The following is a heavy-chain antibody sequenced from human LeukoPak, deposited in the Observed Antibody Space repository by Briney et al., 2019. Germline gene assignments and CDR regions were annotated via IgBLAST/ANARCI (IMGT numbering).Heavy chain of an antibody. CDR2: ISGGSGST. CDR3: AKAKARYYYDSSGYYYGH. V-gene: IGHV3-23*01. J-gene: IGHJ4*02. CDR1: GFTFSSYA. D-gene: IGHD3-22*01. Sequence: GGSLRLSCAASGFTFSSYAMSWVRQAPGKGLEWVSAISGGSGSTYYADSVKGRFTISRDNSKNTLYLQMNSLRAEDTAVYYCAKAKARYYYDSSGYYYGHWGQGTLVTVSS.